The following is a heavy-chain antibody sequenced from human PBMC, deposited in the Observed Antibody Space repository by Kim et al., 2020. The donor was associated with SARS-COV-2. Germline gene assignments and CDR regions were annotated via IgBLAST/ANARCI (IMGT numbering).Heavy chain of an antibody. CDR2: ISAYNGNT. V-gene: IGHV1-18*01. CDR1: GYTFTSYG. D-gene: IGHD3-9*01. Sequence: ASVKVSCKASGYTFTSYGISWVRQAPGQGLEWMGWISAYNGNTNYAQKLQGRVTMTTDTSTSTAYMELRSLRSDDTAVYYCARDSRRDILTGYHLPNWFDPWVQGTLVPVSS. CDR3: ARDSRRDILTGYHLPNWFDP. J-gene: IGHJ5*02.